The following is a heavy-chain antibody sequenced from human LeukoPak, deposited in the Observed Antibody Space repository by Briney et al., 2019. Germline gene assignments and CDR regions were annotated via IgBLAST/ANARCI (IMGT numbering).Heavy chain of an antibody. J-gene: IGHJ4*02. CDR3: ARAAAGTDAIDY. CDR2: ISYDGSNK. Sequence: PGGSLRLSCAASGFTFSSYAMHWVRQAPGKGLEWVAVISYDGSNKYYADSVKGRSTISRDNSKNTLYLQMNSLRAEDTAVYYCARAAAGTDAIDYWGQGTLVTVSS. CDR1: GFTFSSYA. V-gene: IGHV3-30-3*01. D-gene: IGHD6-13*01.